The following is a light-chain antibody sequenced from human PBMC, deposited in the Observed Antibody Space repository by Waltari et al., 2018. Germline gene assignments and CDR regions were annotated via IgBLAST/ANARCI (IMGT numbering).Light chain of an antibody. J-gene: IGLJ2*01. CDR3: CSRAGTYTLV. CDR1: SSDVGAYNH. CDR2: VVI. V-gene: IGLV2-11*01. Sequence: QSALTQPRSVSGSPGQSVTISCTGTSSDVGAYNHVTWYQHPPGKAPKLMLYVVINRPSGVPDRFSGSKSGNTASLTISGLQAEDEADYYCCSRAGTYTLVFGGGTKLTVL.